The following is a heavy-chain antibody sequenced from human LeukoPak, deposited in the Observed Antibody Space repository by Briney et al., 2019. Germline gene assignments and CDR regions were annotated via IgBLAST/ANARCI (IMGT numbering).Heavy chain of an antibody. D-gene: IGHD3-10*01. V-gene: IGHV3-7*02. CDR2: IKEDGSES. J-gene: IGHJ4*02. CDR1: GFSLSIYW. Sequence: GGSLRLSCVASGFSLSIYWMGWVRQAPGKGLEWVSNIKEDGSESYYVGSVKGRFTISRDNSKNTLYLQMNSLRVEDTAVYYCARWGSGKSFDYWGQGTLVTVSS. CDR3: ARWGSGKSFDY.